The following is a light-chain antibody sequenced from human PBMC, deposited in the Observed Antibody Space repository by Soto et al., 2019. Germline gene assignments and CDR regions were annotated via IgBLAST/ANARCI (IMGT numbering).Light chain of an antibody. V-gene: IGKV3-11*01. Sequence: EIVLTQSPATLSLSPGERATLSCRASQSVSSYLAWYQQKPGQAPRLLIYDTSNRATGVPARFSGSGSGTDFTLTISSLEPEDCAVYYCQQYNNWPLTFGQGTRLEIK. J-gene: IGKJ5*01. CDR3: QQYNNWPLT. CDR2: DTS. CDR1: QSVSSY.